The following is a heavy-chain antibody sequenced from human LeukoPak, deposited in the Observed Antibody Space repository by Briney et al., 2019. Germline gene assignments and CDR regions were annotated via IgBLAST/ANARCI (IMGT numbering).Heavy chain of an antibody. Sequence: PSETLSLTCAVYGGSFSGYYWSWIRQPPGKGLEWIGEINHSGSTNYNPSLKSRVTISVDTSKNQFSLKLSSVTAADTAVYYCARVRAGDYWGQGTLVTVSS. CDR1: GGSFSGYY. CDR3: ARVRAGDY. J-gene: IGHJ4*02. V-gene: IGHV4-34*01. CDR2: INHSGST. D-gene: IGHD3-10*01.